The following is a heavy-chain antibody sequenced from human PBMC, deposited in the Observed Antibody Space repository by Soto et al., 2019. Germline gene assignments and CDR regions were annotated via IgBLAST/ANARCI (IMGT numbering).Heavy chain of an antibody. CDR2: ISGSGGST. CDR3: AKDPDSTTVTKYYFDY. Sequence: PGGSLRLSCAASGFTFSSYAMSWVRQAPGKGLEWVSAISGSGGSTYYADSVKGRFTISRDNSKNTLYLQMNSLRAEDTAAYYCAKDPDSTTVTKYYFDYWGQGTLVTVSS. D-gene: IGHD4-4*01. CDR1: GFTFSSYA. J-gene: IGHJ4*02. V-gene: IGHV3-23*01.